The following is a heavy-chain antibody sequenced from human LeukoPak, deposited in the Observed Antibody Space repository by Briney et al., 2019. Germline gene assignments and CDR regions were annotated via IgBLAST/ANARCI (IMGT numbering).Heavy chain of an antibody. CDR3: ARDRGLYCNFSVCYPYFDY. V-gene: IGHV1-2*02. Sequence: ASMKVSCKTSGYTFSGYAIHWLRQAPGQGLEWMGWIDARNGVTDLAQRFQGRLSMTSDTSITTAVMELYRLTSDDSVVYVCARDRGLYCNFSVCYPYFDYWGQGTLLIVSS. D-gene: IGHD2/OR15-2a*01. CDR2: IDARNGVT. J-gene: IGHJ4*02. CDR1: GYTFSGYA.